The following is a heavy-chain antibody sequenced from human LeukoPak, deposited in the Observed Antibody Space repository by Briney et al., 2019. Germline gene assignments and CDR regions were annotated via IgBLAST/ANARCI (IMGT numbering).Heavy chain of an antibody. CDR1: GFTFSSYW. D-gene: IGHD1-7*01. CDR3: ARDLYTGTTSGFDY. CDR2: IKQDGSEK. J-gene: IGHJ4*02. Sequence: TGGSLRLSCAASGFTFSSYWMSWVRQAPGKGLEWVANIKQDGSEKYYVDSVKGRFTISRDNAKNSLYLQMNSLRAEDTAVYYCARDLYTGTTSGFDYWGQGTLVTVSS. V-gene: IGHV3-7*01.